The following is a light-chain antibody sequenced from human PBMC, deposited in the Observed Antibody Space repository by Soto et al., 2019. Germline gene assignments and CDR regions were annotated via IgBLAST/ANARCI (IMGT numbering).Light chain of an antibody. CDR1: QTIKYY. CDR3: QQSYSTPHT. CDR2: AAS. V-gene: IGKV1-39*01. Sequence: DIQMTQSPSSLSASVGDRVTITCRASQTIKYYLNWYQQKPGKAPKLVINAASKLHSGVPSRFSASGSGTDFSLSITSLQPEDFAIYYCQQSYSTPHTFGQGTILEMK. J-gene: IGKJ2*01.